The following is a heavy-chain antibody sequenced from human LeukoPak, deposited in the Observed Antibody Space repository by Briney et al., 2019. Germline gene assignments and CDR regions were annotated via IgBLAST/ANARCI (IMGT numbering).Heavy chain of an antibody. D-gene: IGHD3-16*02. J-gene: IGHJ4*02. CDR3: ARSIYNDQGTFDY. Sequence: SETLSLTCTVSGGYISGYYWTWIRQPPGKGLGWIANVYYSGTTNIHPSLKSRLIVSLDMSKNKFSLNLTSVTAADTAVYYCARSIYNDQGTFDYWGQGAPVTVSS. CDR1: GGYISGYY. V-gene: IGHV4-59*01. CDR2: VYYSGTT.